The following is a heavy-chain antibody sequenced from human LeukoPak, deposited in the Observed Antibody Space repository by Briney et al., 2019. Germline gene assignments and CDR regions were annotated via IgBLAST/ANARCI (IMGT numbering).Heavy chain of an antibody. CDR3: AREVATIDLYYFDY. V-gene: IGHV3-21*01. J-gene: IGHJ4*02. D-gene: IGHD5-12*01. CDR2: ISSSSYI. Sequence: PGGSLRLSCAASGFTFSSCGMNWVRQAPGKGLEWVSSISSSSYIYYADSVKGRFTISRDNAKNSLYLQMNSLRAEDTAVYYCAREVATIDLYYFDYWGQGTLVTVSS. CDR1: GFTFSSCG.